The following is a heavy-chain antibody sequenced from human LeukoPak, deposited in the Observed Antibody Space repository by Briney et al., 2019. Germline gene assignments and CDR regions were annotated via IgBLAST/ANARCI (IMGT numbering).Heavy chain of an antibody. CDR3: KRGAGYCSSTTCSNWFDP. CDR1: GGSFSVYY. Sequence: SETLSLTCAVSGGSFSVYYWTWIRQTPGKGLEWIGEINQSADTNYNPSLKSRVTMSVDTSKKHFSLKMTSVTAADTAFYFCKRGAGYCSSTTCSNWFDPWGQGTLVTVSS. CDR2: INQSADT. D-gene: IGHD2-2*01. V-gene: IGHV4-34*01. J-gene: IGHJ5*02.